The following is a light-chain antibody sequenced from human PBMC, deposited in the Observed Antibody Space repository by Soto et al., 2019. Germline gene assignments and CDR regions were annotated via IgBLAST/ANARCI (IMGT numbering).Light chain of an antibody. CDR1: QSVSSSY. J-gene: IGKJ1*01. Sequence: EIVLTQSPGTLSLSPGERATLSCRASQSVSSSYLAWYQQKPGQAPRLLIYGASSRATGIPDRFSGSGSGTDFTLTISRLEPEDFAVYYRQQYGSSPLTWTFGQGTKVEIK. CDR3: QQYGSSPLTWT. CDR2: GAS. V-gene: IGKV3-20*01.